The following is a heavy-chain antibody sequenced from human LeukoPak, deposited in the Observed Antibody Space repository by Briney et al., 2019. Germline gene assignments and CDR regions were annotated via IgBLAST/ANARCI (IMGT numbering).Heavy chain of an antibody. D-gene: IGHD3-22*01. CDR2: ISWNSGSI. CDR3: AKGSVYDSSLDY. V-gene: IGHV3-9*01. Sequence: GRSLRLSCAASGFTFDDYAMHWVRQAPGKGLEWVSGISWNSGSIGYADSVKGRFTISRDNAKNSLYLQMNSLRAEDTALYYCAKGSVYDSSLDYWGQGTLVTVSS. J-gene: IGHJ4*02. CDR1: GFTFDDYA.